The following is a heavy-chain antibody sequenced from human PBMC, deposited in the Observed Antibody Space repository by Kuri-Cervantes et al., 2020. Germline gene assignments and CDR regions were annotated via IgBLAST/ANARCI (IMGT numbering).Heavy chain of an antibody. CDR2: IIPIFGTA. CDR3: ARGYYDFSYFDY. V-gene: IGHV1-69*13. J-gene: IGHJ4*02. Sequence: SVKVSCKASGGTFSSYAISWVRQAPGQGLEWMGGIIPIFGTANYAQKFQGRVTITADESTSTAYMELRSLRSEDTAVYYCARGYYDFSYFDYWGQGTLVTVSS. CDR1: GGTFSSYA. D-gene: IGHD3-22*01.